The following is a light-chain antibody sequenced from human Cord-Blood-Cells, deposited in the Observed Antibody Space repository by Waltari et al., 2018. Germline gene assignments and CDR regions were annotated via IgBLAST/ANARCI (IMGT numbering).Light chain of an antibody. CDR1: QSISSY. J-gene: IGKJ2*01. V-gene: IGKV1-39*01. CDR3: QQSYSTPYT. Sequence: DIQMTQSPSSLSASVGDRVTITCRASQSISSYLNWYQQKPGKAPKLLIYAASSVQSGVPSMFSGSGSGTDFTLTISSLQPEEFATYYCQQSYSTPYTFGQGTKLEIK. CDR2: AAS.